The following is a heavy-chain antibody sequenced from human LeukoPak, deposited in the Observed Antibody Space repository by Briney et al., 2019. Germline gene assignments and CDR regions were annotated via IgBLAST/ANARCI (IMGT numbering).Heavy chain of an antibody. CDR1: GFTFSSHA. J-gene: IGHJ4*02. V-gene: IGHV3-23*01. Sequence: GGSLRLSCAVSGFTFSSHAMTWVRQAPGKGLEWVSGISISGDITYYADSVQGRFIIFRDNSKNTVYLQMNSLRVEDTAVYYCANEEVLNDYWRQRTPVTVSS. CDR3: ANEEVLNDY. D-gene: IGHD4/OR15-4a*01. CDR2: ISISGDIT.